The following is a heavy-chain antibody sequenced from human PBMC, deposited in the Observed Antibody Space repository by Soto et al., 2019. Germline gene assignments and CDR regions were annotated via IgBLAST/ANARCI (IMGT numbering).Heavy chain of an antibody. CDR1: GGTFSSYA. CDR2: IIPIFGTA. J-gene: IGHJ5*02. Sequence: SVKVSCKASGGTFSSYAISWVRQAPGQGFEWMGGIIPIFGTANYAQKFQGRVTITADKSTSTAYMELSSLRSEDTAVYYCAEGYYDFWSGYYRNWFDPWGQGTLVTVSS. CDR3: AEGYYDFWSGYYRNWFDP. D-gene: IGHD3-3*01. V-gene: IGHV1-69*06.